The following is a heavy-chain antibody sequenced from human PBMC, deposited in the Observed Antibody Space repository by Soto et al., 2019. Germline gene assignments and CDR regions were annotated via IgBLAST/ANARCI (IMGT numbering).Heavy chain of an antibody. D-gene: IGHD3-3*01. V-gene: IGHV4-39*01. J-gene: IGHJ5*02. Sequence: KPSETLSLTCTVSGGFIRSSSYYWGWIRQPPGKGLEWIGSSFYTGSTYYSPSLKSRVTIAVDTSKNQFSLKLSSVTAADTAVYYCARQSNYDFWSGYQPWGQGTLVTVSS. CDR3: ARQSNYDFWSGYQP. CDR2: SFYTGST. CDR1: GGFIRSSSYY.